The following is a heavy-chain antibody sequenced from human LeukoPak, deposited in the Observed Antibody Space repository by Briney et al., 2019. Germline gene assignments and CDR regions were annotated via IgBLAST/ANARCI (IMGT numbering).Heavy chain of an antibody. D-gene: IGHD6-6*01. J-gene: IGHJ4*02. CDR2: LDYSGST. V-gene: IGHV4-59*01. CDR1: GGSISSYY. CDR3: ARRHVQYSSSSDPYYFDY. Sequence: PSETLSLTCTVSGGSISSYYWTWIRQPPGKGLEGIGYLDYSGSTKYNPSLKSRVTISVDTSKNQFSLKLNSVTAADTAVYYCARRHVQYSSSSDPYYFDYWGQGTLVTVSS.